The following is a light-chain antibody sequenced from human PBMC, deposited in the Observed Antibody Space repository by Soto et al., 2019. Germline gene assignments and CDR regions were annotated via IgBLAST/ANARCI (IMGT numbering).Light chain of an antibody. CDR1: SSDVGGYGYNY. CDR2: EVA. CDR3: SSYTRSGTWV. Sequence: QSALTQPASVSGSPGQSITISCSGTSSDVGGYGYNYVSWYQQYPGKAPKLMIYEVANRPSGVSNRFSGFKSGNTASLTISGLQTEDEADYYCSSYTRSGTWVFGGGTKLTVL. J-gene: IGLJ3*02. V-gene: IGLV2-14*01.